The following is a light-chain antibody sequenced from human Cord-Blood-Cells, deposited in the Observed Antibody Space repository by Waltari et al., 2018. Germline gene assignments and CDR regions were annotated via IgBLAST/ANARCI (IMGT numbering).Light chain of an antibody. CDR3: CSYAGSSTWV. V-gene: IGLV2-23*01. Sequence: QSALTQPASVSGSPGQSITISCTGTSSDVGRYNLVSWYQQHPGKAPKLMIYKGSKRPSGFSNRFSGSKSGNAASLTISGLQAEDEADYYCCSYAGSSTWVFGGGTKLTVL. J-gene: IGLJ3*02. CDR2: KGS. CDR1: SSDVGRYNL.